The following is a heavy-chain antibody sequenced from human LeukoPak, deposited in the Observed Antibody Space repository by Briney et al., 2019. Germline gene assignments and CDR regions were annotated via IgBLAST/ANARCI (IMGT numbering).Heavy chain of an antibody. V-gene: IGHV1-2*06. D-gene: IGHD3-10*01. CDR3: ARRARSSGSPTSDDY. CDR1: GYTFTGYY. CDR2: IKPNSGGT. J-gene: IGHJ4*02. Sequence: SSVKVSCKASGYTFTGYYMHWVRQAPGQGLEWMERIKPNSGGTNYAQKFQGRVTMTRDTSISTAYMELSRLRSDDTAVYYCARRARSSGSPTSDDYWGQGTLVTVSS.